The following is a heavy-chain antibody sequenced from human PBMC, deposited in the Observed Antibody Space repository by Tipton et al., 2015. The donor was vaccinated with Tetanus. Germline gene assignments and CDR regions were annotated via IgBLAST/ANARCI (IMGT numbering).Heavy chain of an antibody. CDR2: ISHSGTT. D-gene: IGHD3-22*01. CDR1: GGSISSDAHY. V-gene: IGHV4-30-4*01. Sequence: LRLSCTVSGGSISSDAHYWSWIRQAPGKGLEWLGYISHSGTTNYNPSLTSRVTLSLDTARGPFSLKLTSVTAADAAVYFCARDRRDFAYDSRGFYSPLYYFDNWGQGLRVTVSS. CDR3: ARDRRDFAYDSRGFYSPLYYFDN. J-gene: IGHJ4*02.